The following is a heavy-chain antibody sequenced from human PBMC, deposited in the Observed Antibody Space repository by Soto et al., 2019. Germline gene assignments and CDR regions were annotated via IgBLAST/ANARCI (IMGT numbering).Heavy chain of an antibody. CDR3: SRRPRPYYYYGMDV. J-gene: IGHJ6*02. Sequence: QVQLQQWGAGLLKPSETLSLTCAVYGGYFSGYYWSWIRQTPGKGLEGIGEINHSGSTNYHPSLKRRVTISVHTSKNQFSLKLSSVTAADTAVYYCSRRPRPYYYYGMDVCGQGTTVTVSS. CDR2: INHSGST. V-gene: IGHV4-34*01. CDR1: GGYFSGYY.